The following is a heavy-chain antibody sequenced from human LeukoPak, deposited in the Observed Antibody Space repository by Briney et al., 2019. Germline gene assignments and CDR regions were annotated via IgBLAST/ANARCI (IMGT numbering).Heavy chain of an antibody. D-gene: IGHD1-26*01. CDR1: GFTFSSCA. CDR2: IKQDGSEK. J-gene: IGHJ4*02. Sequence: GGSLRLSCAASGFTFSSCAMSWVRQVPGKGLEWVANIKQDGSEKYYVDSVKGRFTISRDNAENSLYLQMNSLRAEDTAIYYCARDKIVGATNFDYWGQGTLVTVSS. V-gene: IGHV3-7*03. CDR3: ARDKIVGATNFDY.